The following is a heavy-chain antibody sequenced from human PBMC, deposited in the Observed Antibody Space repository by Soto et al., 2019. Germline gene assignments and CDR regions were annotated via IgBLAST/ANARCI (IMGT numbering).Heavy chain of an antibody. J-gene: IGHJ4*02. CDR2: ISGSGGST. D-gene: IGHD4-4*01. Sequence: PGGSLRLSCAASGFTFSSYVMSWVRQAPGKGLEWVSVISGSGGSTYYADSVKGRFTISRDNSKNTLYLQMNSLKTEDTAVYYRTRDYSNYGRLDYWGRGTLVTVSS. CDR3: TRDYSNYGRLDY. CDR1: GFTFSSYV. V-gene: IGHV3-23*01.